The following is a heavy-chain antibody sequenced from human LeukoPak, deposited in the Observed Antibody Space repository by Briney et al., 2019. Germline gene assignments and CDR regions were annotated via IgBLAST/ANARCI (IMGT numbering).Heavy chain of an antibody. CDR1: GFTFDDYA. V-gene: IGHV3-9*01. CDR3: AKDAALRGYYYGMDV. CDR2: INWNSGSI. J-gene: IGHJ6*02. Sequence: GGSLRLSCAASGFTFDDYAMHWVRQAPGKGLEWVSGINWNSGSIGYADSVKGRFTISRDNAKNSLYLQMNSLRAEDTALYYCAKDAALRGYYYGMDVWGQGTTVTVSS. D-gene: IGHD6-25*01.